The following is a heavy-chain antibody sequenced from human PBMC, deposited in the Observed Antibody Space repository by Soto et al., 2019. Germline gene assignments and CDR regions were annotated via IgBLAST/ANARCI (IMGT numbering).Heavy chain of an antibody. J-gene: IGHJ6*02. D-gene: IGHD3-3*01. V-gene: IGHV3-23*01. Sequence: PGGSLRLSCAASGFTFSSYAMSWVRQAPGKGLEWVSAISGSGGSTYYADSVKGRFTISRDNSKNTLYLQMNSLRAEDTAVYYCAKGGDYDFWSGYYYYYGMDVWGQGTTVTVSS. CDR1: GFTFSSYA. CDR2: ISGSGGST. CDR3: AKGGDYDFWSGYYYYYGMDV.